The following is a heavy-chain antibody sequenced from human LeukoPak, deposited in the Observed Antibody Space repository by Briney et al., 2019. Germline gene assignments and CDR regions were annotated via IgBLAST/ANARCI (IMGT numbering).Heavy chain of an antibody. CDR1: GSTFSSYS. D-gene: IGHD5-24*01. Sequence: GGSLRLSCAASGSTFSSYSMNWVRQAPGKGLEWVSSISSSSSYIYYAVSVKGRFTISRDNSKNTLYLQMNSLRAEDTAVYYCAKSEMATIRKSAFDIWGQGTMVTVSS. V-gene: IGHV3-21*04. J-gene: IGHJ3*02. CDR3: AKSEMATIRKSAFDI. CDR2: ISSSSSYI.